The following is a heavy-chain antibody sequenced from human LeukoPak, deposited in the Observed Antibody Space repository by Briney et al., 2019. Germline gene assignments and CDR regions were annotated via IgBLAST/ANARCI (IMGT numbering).Heavy chain of an antibody. D-gene: IGHD2-15*01. Sequence: PGGSLRLSCAASGFTFSSYGMHWVRQAPGKGLEGVAVIWYDGSNKYYADSVKGRFTISRDNSKNTLYLQMNSLRAEDAAVYYCARDLEGVAHMDVWGQGTTVTVSS. CDR1: GFTFSSYG. V-gene: IGHV3-33*01. CDR3: ARDLEGVAHMDV. J-gene: IGHJ6*02. CDR2: IWYDGSNK.